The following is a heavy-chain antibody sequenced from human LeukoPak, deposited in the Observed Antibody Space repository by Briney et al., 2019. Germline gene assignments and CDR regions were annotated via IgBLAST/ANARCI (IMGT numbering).Heavy chain of an antibody. Sequence: ASVKVSCKASGYTFTSYYMHWVRQAPGQGLEWMGIINPSGGSTSYAQKFQGRVTMTRDTSTSTVYMELSSLRSEDTAVYYCATPTTVTTSAGYYYYGMDVWGQGTTVTVSS. CDR2: INPSGGST. J-gene: IGHJ6*02. D-gene: IGHD4-17*01. CDR1: GYTFTSYY. V-gene: IGHV1-46*01. CDR3: ATPTTVTTSAGYYYYGMDV.